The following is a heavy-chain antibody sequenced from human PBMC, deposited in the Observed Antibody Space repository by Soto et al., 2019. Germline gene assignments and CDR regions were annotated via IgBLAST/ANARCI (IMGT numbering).Heavy chain of an antibody. Sequence: EVQLVESGGGLVQPGGSLRLSCAASGFTVSSNYMSWVRQAPGKGLEWVSLIYGGGSTFFADSVKGRFTISRDNSKNTLYLQMNSLRVEDAAVYYCAGDRYTSNWYTHWGQGTLVTVSS. CDR1: GFTVSSNY. D-gene: IGHD6-13*01. CDR2: IYGGGST. CDR3: AGDRYTSNWYTH. V-gene: IGHV3-66*01. J-gene: IGHJ5*02.